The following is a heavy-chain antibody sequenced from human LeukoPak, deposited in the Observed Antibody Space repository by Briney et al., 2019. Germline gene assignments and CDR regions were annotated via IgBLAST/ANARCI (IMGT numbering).Heavy chain of an antibody. Sequence: GASVKVSCKASGYTFTGYYMHWVRQAPGQGLEWMGWINPNSGGTNYAQKFQGRVTMTRDTSISTAYMELSRLRSDDTAVYYCARDQGVSYSSSWYNYYYYYYMDVWGKGTTVTVSS. J-gene: IGHJ6*03. D-gene: IGHD6-13*01. CDR2: INPNSGGT. CDR3: ARDQGVSYSSSWYNYYYYYYMDV. V-gene: IGHV1-2*02. CDR1: GYTFTGYY.